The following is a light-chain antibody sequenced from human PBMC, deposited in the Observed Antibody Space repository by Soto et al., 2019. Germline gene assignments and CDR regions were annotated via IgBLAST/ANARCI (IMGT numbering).Light chain of an antibody. CDR2: AAS. CDR3: QQIYSAPLT. CDR1: QSISSY. V-gene: IGKV1-39*01. Sequence: DIQMTQSPSSLSASVADRVTITCRASQSISSYLNWYRQKPGKAPKLLIYAASSLQSGVPSRFSGSGSETEFTLSISSLQPEYFATYFCQQIYSAPLTFGGGTKVDIK. J-gene: IGKJ4*01.